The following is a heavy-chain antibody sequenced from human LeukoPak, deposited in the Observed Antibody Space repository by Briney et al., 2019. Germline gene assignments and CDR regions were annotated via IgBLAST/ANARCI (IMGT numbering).Heavy chain of an antibody. CDR2: ISSSSNYI. CDR1: GLTFSSYS. J-gene: IGHJ4*02. V-gene: IGHV3-21*01. D-gene: IGHD3-10*01. CDR3: ARVPHAMVRGAIITEFYFDY. Sequence: KPGGSLRLSCAASGLTFSSYSMNWVRQAPGKGLEWVSSISSSSNYIYYADSVKGRFTISRDNAKSSLYLQMNSLRAEDTAVYYCARVPHAMVRGAIITEFYFDYWGQGTLVTVSS.